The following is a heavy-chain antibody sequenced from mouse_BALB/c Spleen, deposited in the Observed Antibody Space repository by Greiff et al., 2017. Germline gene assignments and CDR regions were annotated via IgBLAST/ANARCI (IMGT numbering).Heavy chain of an antibody. Sequence: VQLQQSGPGLVQPSQSLSITCTVSGFSLTSYGVHWVRQSPGKGLEWLGAIWSGGSTDYNAAFISSLSISKDNSKSQVFFKMNSLQAIDTAIYYYARDGYYAMDYWGQGTSVTVSS. J-gene: IGHJ4*01. CDR1: GFSLTSYG. CDR3: ARDGYYAMDY. CDR2: IWSGGST. V-gene: IGHV2-2*02.